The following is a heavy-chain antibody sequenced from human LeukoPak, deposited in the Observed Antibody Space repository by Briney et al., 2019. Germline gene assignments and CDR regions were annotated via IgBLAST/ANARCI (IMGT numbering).Heavy chain of an antibody. J-gene: IGHJ4*02. V-gene: IGHV1-69*13. CDR3: ARGFLDY. D-gene: IGHD3-3*01. CDR2: IIPIFGTA. CDR1: GYTFTSYG. Sequence: SVKVSCKASGYTFTSYGISWVRHAPGQGLEWMGGIIPIFGTANYAQKFQGRVTITADESTSTAYMELSSLRSEDTAVYYCARGFLDYWGQGTLVTVSS.